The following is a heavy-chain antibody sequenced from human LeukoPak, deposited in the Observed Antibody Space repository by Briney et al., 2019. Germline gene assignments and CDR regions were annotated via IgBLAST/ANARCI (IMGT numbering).Heavy chain of an antibody. J-gene: IGHJ6*02. D-gene: IGHD3-10*01. CDR1: GFTFNSYW. CDR2: VNSDGSST. Sequence: GGSLRLSCAASGFTFNSYWMHWVRQAPGKGLVWVSRVNSDGSSTIYADSVKGRFTISRDNAKNTMYLQMSSLRAEDTAVYYCAREASYYPTRMDVWGQGTTVTVSS. V-gene: IGHV3-74*01. CDR3: AREASYYPTRMDV.